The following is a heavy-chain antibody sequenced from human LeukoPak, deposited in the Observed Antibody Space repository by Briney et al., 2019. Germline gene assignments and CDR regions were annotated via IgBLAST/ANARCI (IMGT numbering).Heavy chain of an antibody. CDR2: ISPGGGTT. J-gene: IGHJ3*02. D-gene: IGHD1-26*01. V-gene: IGHV3-23*01. CDR1: GFAFGSEA. CDR3: ARAKTYSGSYNDAFDI. Sequence: GGSLRLSCAVSGFAFGSEAMSWVRQSPARGLEWVASISPGGGTTYYADYVKGRFIISRDNAENSLYLQMNSLRVEDTAVYYCARAKTYSGSYNDAFDIWGQGTMVTVSS.